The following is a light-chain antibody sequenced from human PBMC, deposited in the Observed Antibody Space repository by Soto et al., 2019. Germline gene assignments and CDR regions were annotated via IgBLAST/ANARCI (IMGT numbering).Light chain of an antibody. CDR3: CSYAGSYTYV. V-gene: IGLV2-11*01. J-gene: IGLJ1*01. CDR1: SSDVGGYNY. Sequence: QSVLTQPRSVSGYPGQQVTISCTGTSSDVGGYNYVSWYQQHPGKAPKLMIYDVSKRPSGVPDRFSGSKSGNTASLTISGLQAEDEADYYCCSYAGSYTYVFGTGTKVTVL. CDR2: DVS.